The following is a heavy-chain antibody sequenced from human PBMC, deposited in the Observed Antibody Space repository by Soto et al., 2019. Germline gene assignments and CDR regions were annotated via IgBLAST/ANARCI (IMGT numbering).Heavy chain of an antibody. V-gene: IGHV3-23*01. CDR3: AKGGAPYCSNTSCYPDYYYYYMDV. D-gene: IGHD2-2*01. J-gene: IGHJ6*03. CDR2: ISGSGGST. CDR1: GFTFSSDA. Sequence: GGSLRLSCAASGFTFSSDAMSWVRQAPGKGLEWVSAISGSGGSTYYADSVKGRFTISRDNSKNTLYLQMKSLRAEDTAVYYCAKGGAPYCSNTSCYPDYYYYYMDVWGKGTTVTVSS.